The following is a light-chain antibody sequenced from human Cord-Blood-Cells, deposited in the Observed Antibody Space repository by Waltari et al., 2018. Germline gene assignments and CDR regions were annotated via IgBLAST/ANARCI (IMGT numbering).Light chain of an antibody. CDR1: SSTLGNTY. CDR3: GTWDSSLSAGV. Sequence: QSVLTPPPSVSAAPAQKATTSRSGRSSTLGNTYVSCYQQLPGTAPKLLIDDNNRRPSGIPDRFTGSKSGTSATLGTTGLQTGDEADYYCGTWDSSLSAGVFGGGTKLTVL. CDR2: DNN. V-gene: IGLV1-51*01. J-gene: IGLJ2*01.